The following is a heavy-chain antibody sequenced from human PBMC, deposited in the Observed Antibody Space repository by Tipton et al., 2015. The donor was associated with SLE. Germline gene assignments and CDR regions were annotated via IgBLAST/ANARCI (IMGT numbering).Heavy chain of an antibody. Sequence: SLRLSCAASGFTFSSYAMSWVRQAPGKGLEWVSAISGSGGSTYYADSVKGRFTISRDNSKNTLYLQMNSLRAEDTAVYYCTTDAEGSSGGGAFDIWGQGTMVTVSS. CDR1: GFTFSSYA. J-gene: IGHJ3*02. D-gene: IGHD6-13*01. V-gene: IGHV3-23*01. CDR3: TTDAEGSSGGGAFDI. CDR2: ISGSGGST.